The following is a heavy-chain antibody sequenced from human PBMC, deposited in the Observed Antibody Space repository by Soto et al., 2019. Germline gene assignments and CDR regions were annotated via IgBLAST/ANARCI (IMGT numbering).Heavy chain of an antibody. J-gene: IGHJ4*02. CDR3: AKAKNDYNWDNRPPFDY. V-gene: IGHV3-23*01. D-gene: IGHD1-20*01. Sequence: GGSLRLSCEASGFPLRNYAMTWLRQAPGKGLEWVSLISANDVGTYYAESVKTRFTISTDQSRNTVYLQMDSLRADDTAIYYCAKAKNDYNWDNRPPFDYWGQGTLVTVSS. CDR2: ISANDVGT. CDR1: GFPLRNYA.